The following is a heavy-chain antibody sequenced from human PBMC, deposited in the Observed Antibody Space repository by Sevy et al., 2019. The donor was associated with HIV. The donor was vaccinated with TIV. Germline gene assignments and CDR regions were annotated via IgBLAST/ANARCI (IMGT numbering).Heavy chain of an antibody. Sequence: GGSLRLSCAASGFSFSIYNMNWVRQAPGKGLEWVSYISSSSGVIYSADSVKGRFTISRDNAKNSLYLQMNSLRAEDTAVYYCARGDGRGYYYGMDVWGQGTTVTVSS. CDR3: ARGDGRGYYYGMDV. D-gene: IGHD2-15*01. J-gene: IGHJ6*01. CDR1: GFSFSIYN. V-gene: IGHV3-48*01. CDR2: ISSSSGVI.